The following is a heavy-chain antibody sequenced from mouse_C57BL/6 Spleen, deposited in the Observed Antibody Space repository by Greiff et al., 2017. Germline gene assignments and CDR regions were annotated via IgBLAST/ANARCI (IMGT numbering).Heavy chain of an antibody. CDR2: ISNGGGST. V-gene: IGHV5-12*01. D-gene: IGHD1-1*01. CDR3: ARPDYGSSLAWFAY. J-gene: IGHJ3*01. Sequence: EVKVVESGGGLVQPGGSLKLSCAASGFTFSDYYMYWVRQTPEKRLEWVAYISNGGGSTYYPDTVKGRFTISRDNAKNTLYLQMSRLKSEDTAMYYCARPDYGSSLAWFAYWGQGTLVTVSA. CDR1: GFTFSDYY.